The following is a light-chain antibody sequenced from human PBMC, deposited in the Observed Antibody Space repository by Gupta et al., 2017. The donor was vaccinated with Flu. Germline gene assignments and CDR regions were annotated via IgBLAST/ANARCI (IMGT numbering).Light chain of an antibody. CDR3: SSHAGRVTWV. CDR1: SNDVGGYNR. CDR2: DVT. V-gene: IGLV2-11*01. J-gene: IGLJ1*01. Sequence: QSAPPQPRSVSASPGQSVTISCTGTSNDVGGYNRVSWYEQRPGKAPKLILYDVTERPSGVPDRFSGSKSGNTASLTISGLQADDEADYYCSSHAGRVTWVFGTGTTVTVL.